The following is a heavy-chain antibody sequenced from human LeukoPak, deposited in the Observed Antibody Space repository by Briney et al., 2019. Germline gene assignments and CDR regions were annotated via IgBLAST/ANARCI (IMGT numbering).Heavy chain of an antibody. CDR3: KWEPKY. Sequence: GGSLRLSCAASGFTFSSYGMHWVRQAPGKGLEWVAVISYDGSNKYYADSVKGRFTISRDNSKNTLYLQMNSLRAEDTAVYYCKWEPKYWGQGTLVTVSS. V-gene: IGHV3-30*03. D-gene: IGHD1-26*01. J-gene: IGHJ4*02. CDR1: GFTFSSYG. CDR2: ISYDGSNK.